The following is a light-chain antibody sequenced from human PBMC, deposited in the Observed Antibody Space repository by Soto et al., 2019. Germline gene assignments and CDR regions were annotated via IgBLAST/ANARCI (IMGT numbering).Light chain of an antibody. CDR1: SSDVGGYNY. V-gene: IGLV2-14*01. CDR3: SSYTSSSTLWV. Sequence: QSVLTQPASVSGSPGQSITISCTGTSSDVGGYNYVSWYQQHPGKAPKLMIYDVSNRPSGVSNRFSGSKSGNTASLTISGRQAEDEADYYCSSYTSSSTLWVFGTGTKVTVL. J-gene: IGLJ1*01. CDR2: DVS.